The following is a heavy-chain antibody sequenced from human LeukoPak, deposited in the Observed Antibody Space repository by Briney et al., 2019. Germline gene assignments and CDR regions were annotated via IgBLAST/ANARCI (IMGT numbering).Heavy chain of an antibody. V-gene: IGHV1-24*01. D-gene: IGHD6-6*01. CDR2: FDPEDGET. CDR1: GYTLTELS. CDR3: ATCAVIAARRPRAYYYYMDV. J-gene: IGHJ6*03. Sequence: GASVKVSCKVSGYTLTELSMHWVRQAPGKGLEWMGGFDPEDGETIYAQKFQGRVTMTEDTSTDTAYMELSSLRSEDTAVYYCATCAVIAARRPRAYYYYMDVWGKGTTVTVSS.